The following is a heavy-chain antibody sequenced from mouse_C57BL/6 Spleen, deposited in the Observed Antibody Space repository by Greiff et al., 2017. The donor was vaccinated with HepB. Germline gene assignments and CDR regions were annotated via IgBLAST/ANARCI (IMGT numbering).Heavy chain of an antibody. CDR3: ARGATVVPWYFDV. CDR1: GYTFTSYG. J-gene: IGHJ1*03. CDR2: IYPRSGNT. Sequence: QVQLQQSGAELARPGASVKLSCKASGYTFTSYGISWVKQRTGQGLEWIGEIYPRSGNTYYNEKFKGKATLTADKSSSTAYMEVRSLTSEDSAVYFCARGATVVPWYFDVWGTGTTVTVSS. V-gene: IGHV1-81*01. D-gene: IGHD1-1*01.